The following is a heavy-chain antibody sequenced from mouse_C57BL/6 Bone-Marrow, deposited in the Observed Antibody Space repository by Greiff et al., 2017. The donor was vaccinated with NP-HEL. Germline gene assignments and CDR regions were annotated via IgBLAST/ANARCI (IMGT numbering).Heavy chain of an antibody. V-gene: IGHV1-69*01. CDR2: IDPSDSYT. Sequence: QVQLKQPGAELVMPGASVKLSCKASGYTFTSYWMHWVKQRPGQGLEWIGEIDPSDSYTNYNQKFKGKSTLTVDKSSSTAYMQLSILTSEDAAVDYCAREDWAVFDYWGQGTTLTVSS. CDR1: GYTFTSYW. J-gene: IGHJ2*01. D-gene: IGHD4-1*01. CDR3: AREDWAVFDY.